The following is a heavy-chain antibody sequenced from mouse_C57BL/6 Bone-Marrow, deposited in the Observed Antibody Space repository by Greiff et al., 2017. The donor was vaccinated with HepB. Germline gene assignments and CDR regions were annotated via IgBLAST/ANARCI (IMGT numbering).Heavy chain of an antibody. D-gene: IGHD1-1*01. CDR2: INPSSGYT. Sequence: VQLQESGAELAKPGASVKLSCKASGYTFTSYWMHWVKQRPGQGLEWIGYINPSSGYTKYNQKLKDKATLTADKSSSTVYMQLSRLTYEDSAVYYCARGNEYGSSYWYFDVWGTGTTVTVSS. CDR3: ARGNEYGSSYWYFDV. CDR1: GYTFTSYW. J-gene: IGHJ1*03. V-gene: IGHV1-7*01.